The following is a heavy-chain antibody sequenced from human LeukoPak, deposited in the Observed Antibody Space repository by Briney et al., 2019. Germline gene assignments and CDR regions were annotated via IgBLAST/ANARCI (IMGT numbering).Heavy chain of an antibody. Sequence: PGGSLRLSCAASGFTFSSYAMHWVRQAPGKGLEWVAVISYDGSNKYYADSVKGRFTISRDNSKNTLYLQMNSLRAEDTAVYYCALWRGDPHNFDYWGQGTLVTVSS. J-gene: IGHJ4*02. V-gene: IGHV3-30-3*01. D-gene: IGHD4-17*01. CDR1: GFTFSSYA. CDR2: ISYDGSNK. CDR3: ALWRGDPHNFDY.